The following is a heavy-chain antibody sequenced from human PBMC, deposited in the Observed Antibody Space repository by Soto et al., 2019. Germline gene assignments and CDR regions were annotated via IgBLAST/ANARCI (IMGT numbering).Heavy chain of an antibody. CDR3: AREGAPYHFWSGYNWFDP. CDR2: ISNSGTVT. Sequence: EVQLVESGGGWVQPGGSLRLSCAPSGFLFSAYEMNWVRQAPGKGLEWLSYISNSGTVTHYSDSVKGRFTISRDNANNTLYLEMNSLRVDDTAIYYCAREGAPYHFWSGYNWFDPWGQGTLVTVSS. J-gene: IGHJ5*02. D-gene: IGHD3-3*02. V-gene: IGHV3-48*03. CDR1: GFLFSAYE.